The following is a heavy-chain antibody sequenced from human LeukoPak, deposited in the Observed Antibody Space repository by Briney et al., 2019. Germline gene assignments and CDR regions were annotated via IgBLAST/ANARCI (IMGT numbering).Heavy chain of an antibody. J-gene: IGHJ4*02. D-gene: IGHD3-9*01. Sequence: GGSLRLSCAASGFTFSSYGMHWVRQAPGKGLEWVAGIWFDGSNKYYADSVKGRFTISRDNTTNTLYLQMNSLRAEDTAVYYCARRAGYEILTGSYFDYWGQGTLVTVSS. V-gene: IGHV3-33*01. CDR3: ARRAGYEILTGSYFDY. CDR2: IWFDGSNK. CDR1: GFTFSSYG.